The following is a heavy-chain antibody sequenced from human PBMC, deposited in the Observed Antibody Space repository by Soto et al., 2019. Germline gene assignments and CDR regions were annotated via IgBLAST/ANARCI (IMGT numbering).Heavy chain of an antibody. CDR3: AKPRHVVVVAAADY. Sequence: EVQLLESGGGLVQPGGSLRLSCAASGFTFSSYAMSWVRQAPGKGLEWVSAISGSGGSTYYADSVKGRFTNSRDNSKNTLYLQMNSLRAEDTAVYYCAKPRHVVVVAAADYWGQGTLVTVSS. J-gene: IGHJ4*02. CDR2: ISGSGGST. CDR1: GFTFSSYA. V-gene: IGHV3-23*01. D-gene: IGHD2-15*01.